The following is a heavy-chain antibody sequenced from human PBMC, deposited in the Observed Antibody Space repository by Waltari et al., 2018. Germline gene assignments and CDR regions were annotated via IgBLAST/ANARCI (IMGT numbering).Heavy chain of an antibody. CDR2: ITHSGST. Sequence: QVQLQQWGAGLLKPSETLSLSCAVYGGSFSGYYWTWVHQSPGKGLEWIGEITHSGSTYYNPSLKSRVTISVDSSKNQFSLRLTSVTAADTAVYYCARGLRVRTFDIWGQGTMVNVSS. CDR3: ARGLRVRTFDI. CDR1: GGSFSGYY. D-gene: IGHD3-22*01. V-gene: IGHV4-34*01. J-gene: IGHJ3*02.